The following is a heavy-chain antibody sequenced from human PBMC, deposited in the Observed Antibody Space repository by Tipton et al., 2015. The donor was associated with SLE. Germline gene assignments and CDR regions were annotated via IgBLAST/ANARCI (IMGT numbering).Heavy chain of an antibody. V-gene: IGHV3-7*03. CDR1: GFTFSSYW. J-gene: IGHJ4*02. D-gene: IGHD3-22*01. Sequence: SLRLSCAASGFTFSSYWMSWVRQAPGKGLEWVANIKQDGSEKYYVDSVKGRFTISRDNAKNSLYLQMNSLRAEDTAVYYCAKAEDTMIVVAPDYWGQGTLVTVSS. CDR2: IKQDGSEK. CDR3: AKAEDTMIVVAPDY.